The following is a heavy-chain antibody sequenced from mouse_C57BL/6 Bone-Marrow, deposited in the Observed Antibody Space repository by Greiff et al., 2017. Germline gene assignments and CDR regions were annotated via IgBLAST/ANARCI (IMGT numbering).Heavy chain of an antibody. CDR1: GFTFSSYA. CDR2: ISDGGSYT. D-gene: IGHD1-1*01. Sequence: EVQGVESGGGLVKPGGSLKLSCAASGFTFSSYAMSWVRQTPEKRLEWVATISDGGSYTYYPDNVKGRFTISRDNAKNNLYLQMSHLKSEDTAMYYCARGGPHYYGSSYWYFDVWGTGTTVTVSS. V-gene: IGHV5-4*01. J-gene: IGHJ1*03. CDR3: ARGGPHYYGSSYWYFDV.